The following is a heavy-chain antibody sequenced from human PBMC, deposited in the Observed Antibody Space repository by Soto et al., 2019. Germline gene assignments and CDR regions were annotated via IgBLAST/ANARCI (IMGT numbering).Heavy chain of an antibody. J-gene: IGHJ3*02. CDR3: ARDPAYSSSRSTFDDAFDI. Sequence: SLRLSCAASGFTFSSYGMHWVRQAPGKGLEWVAVIWYDGSNKYYADSVKGRFTISRDNSKNTLYLQMNSLRAEYTAVYYFARDPAYSSSRSTFDDAFDIWGKGTMVT. CDR2: IWYDGSNK. V-gene: IGHV3-33*01. D-gene: IGHD6-13*01. CDR1: GFTFSSYG.